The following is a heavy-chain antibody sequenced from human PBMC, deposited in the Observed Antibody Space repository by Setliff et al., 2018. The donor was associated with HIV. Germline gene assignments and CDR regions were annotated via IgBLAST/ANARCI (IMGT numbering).Heavy chain of an antibody. V-gene: IGHV1-69*13. CDR3: ASPRLDWSFSHFDY. J-gene: IGHJ4*02. D-gene: IGHD3-9*01. CDR2: IIPHFDAP. CDR1: GGTFTSSA. Sequence: SVKVSCKASGGTFTSSASSWVRQARGQGLEWMGAIIPHFDAPQYAQKFQGRVTITADQSTGTAYMELSGLTSEDTAVYYCASPRLDWSFSHFDYWGQGTPGTVS.